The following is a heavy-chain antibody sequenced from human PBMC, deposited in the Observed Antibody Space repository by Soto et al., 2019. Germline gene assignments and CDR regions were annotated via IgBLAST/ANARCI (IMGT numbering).Heavy chain of an antibody. J-gene: IGHJ4*02. CDR1: GFTFNMYA. CDR2: IGGSGANT. CDR3: ARPITGYFWAGAY. Sequence: EVQLSESGGGLAQPGGSLRLSCAASGFTFNMYAMSWVRQAPGKGLEWVSGIGGSGANTYYADFVKGRFTISRDNSKNTLYLQMDSLRAEDTAIYYCARPITGYFWAGAYWGQGTLVTVSS. V-gene: IGHV3-23*01. D-gene: IGHD2-21*01.